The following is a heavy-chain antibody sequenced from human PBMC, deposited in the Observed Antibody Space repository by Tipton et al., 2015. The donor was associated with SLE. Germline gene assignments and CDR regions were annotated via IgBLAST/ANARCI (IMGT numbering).Heavy chain of an antibody. J-gene: IGHJ5*02. V-gene: IGHV4-34*01. CDR1: GGSFSGYY. CDR3: ASLYYDFWSGFLWFDP. D-gene: IGHD3-3*01. Sequence: TLSLTCAVNGGSFSGYYWNWIRQTPGKGLEWIGEVHHSGSTNYNPSLKSRVTISVDTSKNQFPLKLSSVTAADTAVYYCASLYYDFWSGFLWFDPWGQGTLVTVSS. CDR2: VHHSGST.